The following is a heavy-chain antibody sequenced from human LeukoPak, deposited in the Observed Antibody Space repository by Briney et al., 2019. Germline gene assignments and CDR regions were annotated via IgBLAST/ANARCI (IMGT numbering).Heavy chain of an antibody. Sequence: GGSLRLSCAASGFTFSSYGMHWVRQAPGKGLEWVAVISYDGSNKYYADSVKGRFTISRDNSKNTLYLQMNSLRAEDTAVYYCAKDLDGSSGDYWGQGTLVTVSS. V-gene: IGHV3-30*18. CDR2: ISYDGSNK. CDR1: GFTFSSYG. CDR3: AKDLDGSSGDY. D-gene: IGHD6-6*01. J-gene: IGHJ4*02.